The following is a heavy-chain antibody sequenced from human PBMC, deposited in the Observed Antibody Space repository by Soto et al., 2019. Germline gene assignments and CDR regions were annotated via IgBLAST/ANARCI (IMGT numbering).Heavy chain of an antibody. Sequence: PSETLSLTWTVSGGSISSGGYYWSWIRQHPGKGLEWIGYIYYSGSTYYNPSLKSRVTISVDTSKNQFSLKLSSVTAADTAVYYCARSSPTEESEGLQYYFDYWGQGTLVTVSS. V-gene: IGHV4-31*02. J-gene: IGHJ4*02. D-gene: IGHD2-15*01. CDR1: GGSISSGGYY. CDR2: IYYSGST. CDR3: ARSSPTEESEGLQYYFDY.